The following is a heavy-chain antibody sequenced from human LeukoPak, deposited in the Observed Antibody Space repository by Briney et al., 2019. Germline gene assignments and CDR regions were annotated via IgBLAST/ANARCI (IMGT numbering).Heavy chain of an antibody. Sequence: GGSLRLSCAASGFTFSSYGMSWVRQAPGKGLEWVSAISGSGGSTYYADSVKGRFTISRDNSKNTLYLQMNSLRAEDTAVYYCAEAQEGSSGWNYWGQGTLVTVSS. J-gene: IGHJ4*02. V-gene: IGHV3-23*01. CDR1: GFTFSSYG. CDR2: ISGSGGST. D-gene: IGHD6-19*01. CDR3: AEAQEGSSGWNY.